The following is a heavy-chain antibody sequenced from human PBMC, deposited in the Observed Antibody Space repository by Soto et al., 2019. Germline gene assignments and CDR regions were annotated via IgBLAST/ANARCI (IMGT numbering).Heavy chain of an antibody. Sequence: QLQLQESGPGLVKPSETLSLTCTVSGGSISSSSYYWGWIRQPPGKGLEWIGSIYYSGSTYYNPSLKSRVTISVDTSKNQFSLKLSSVTAADTAVYYCASGGMVIDYYYYGMDVWGQGTTVTVSS. J-gene: IGHJ6*02. CDR3: ASGGMVIDYYYYGMDV. V-gene: IGHV4-39*01. D-gene: IGHD2-21*01. CDR1: GGSISSSSYY. CDR2: IYYSGST.